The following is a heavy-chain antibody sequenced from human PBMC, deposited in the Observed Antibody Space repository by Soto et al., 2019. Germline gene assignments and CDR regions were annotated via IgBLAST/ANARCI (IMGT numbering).Heavy chain of an antibody. CDR1: GFTFSSYG. J-gene: IGHJ5*02. CDR2: ISYDGSNK. D-gene: IGHD5-18*01. V-gene: IGHV3-30*18. Sequence: GSLRLSCAASGFTFSSYGMHWVRQAPGKGLEWVAVISYDGSNKYYADSVKGRFTISRDNSKNTLYLQMNSLRAEDTAVYYCANPDYSYDWFDPWGQGTLVTVS. CDR3: ANPDYSYDWFDP.